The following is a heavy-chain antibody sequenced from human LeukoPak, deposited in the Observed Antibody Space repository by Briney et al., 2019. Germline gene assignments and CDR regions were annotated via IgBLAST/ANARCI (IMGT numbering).Heavy chain of an antibody. CDR3: ARVSGGEFDILTGYYIDRFDY. V-gene: IGHV1-18*01. CDR1: GYTFTSYG. D-gene: IGHD3-9*01. Sequence: ASVKVSCKASGYTFTSYGISWVRQAPGQGLEWMGWISAYNGNTNYAQKLQGRVTVTTDTSTSTAYMELRSLRSDDTAVYYCARVSGGEFDILTGYYIDRFDYWGQGTLVTVSS. CDR2: ISAYNGNT. J-gene: IGHJ4*02.